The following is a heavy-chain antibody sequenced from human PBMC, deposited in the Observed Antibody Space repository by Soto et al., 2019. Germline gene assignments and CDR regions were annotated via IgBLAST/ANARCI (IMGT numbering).Heavy chain of an antibody. Sequence: PGGSLRLSRAASGFTFSDHYMDWVLQAPGKGLEWVALISFDGSNEYYADSVKGRFTISRDNSKNTLYLQMNSLRAEDTAVYYCAKERGASPAQFDHWGQGTLVTVSS. J-gene: IGHJ4*02. CDR2: ISFDGSNE. CDR1: GFTFSDHY. CDR3: AKERGASPAQFDH. V-gene: IGHV3-30*18. D-gene: IGHD2-2*01.